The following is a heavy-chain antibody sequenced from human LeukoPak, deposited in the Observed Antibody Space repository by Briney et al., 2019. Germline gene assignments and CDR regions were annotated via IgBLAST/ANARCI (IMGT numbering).Heavy chain of an antibody. Sequence: GGSLRLSCAASGFTFSNYGMHWVRQAPGKGLEWVAVISYDGTNKYYADSVKGRFTISRDNSKNTLYLQMNSLRAEDTAVYYCAKVGDTSMVTDGIDYWGQGTLVTVSS. CDR3: AKVGDTSMVTDGIDY. CDR2: ISYDGTNK. V-gene: IGHV3-30*18. D-gene: IGHD5-18*01. J-gene: IGHJ4*02. CDR1: GFTFSNYG.